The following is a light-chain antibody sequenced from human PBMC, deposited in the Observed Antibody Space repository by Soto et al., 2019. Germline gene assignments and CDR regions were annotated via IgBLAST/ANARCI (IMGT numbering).Light chain of an antibody. CDR1: SSDIGNYDF. CDR2: EVS. J-gene: IGLJ2*01. Sequence: QSALTQPASVSGSPGQSITISCTGTSSDIGNYDFVSWYQQVPGTAPKAMIYEVSSRPSGASNRFSGSKSSNTASLTISGLQAEDEAYYYCSSYTTSTSFILFGGGTKVTVL. CDR3: SSYTTSTSFIL. V-gene: IGLV2-14*01.